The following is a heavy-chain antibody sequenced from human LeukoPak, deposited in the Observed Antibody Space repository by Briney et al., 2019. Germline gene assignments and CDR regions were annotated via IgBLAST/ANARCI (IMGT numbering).Heavy chain of an antibody. D-gene: IGHD2-2*01. J-gene: IGHJ4*02. CDR3: ARPLGYCSSTGCSIDY. CDR2: INPNSGGT. Sequence: ASVKVSCKASGYTFTGYYMHWVRQAPGQGLEWMGWINPNSGGTNYAQKFQGRVTMTRDTSISTAYMELSRLRSDDTAVYYCARPLGYCSSTGCSIDYWGQGTLVTVSS. CDR1: GYTFTGYY. V-gene: IGHV1-2*02.